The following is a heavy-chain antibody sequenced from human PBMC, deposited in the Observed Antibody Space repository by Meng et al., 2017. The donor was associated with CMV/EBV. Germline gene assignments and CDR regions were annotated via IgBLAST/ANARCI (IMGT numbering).Heavy chain of an antibody. J-gene: IGHJ4*02. CDR2: IYYSGST. Sequence: SETLSLTCTVSGGSISSSSYYWGWIRQPPGKGLEWIGSIYYSGSTYYNPSLKSRVTISVDTSKNQFSLKLSSVPAADTAVYYCARDLRGVIDYWGQGTLVTVSS. CDR3: ARDLRGVIDY. V-gene: IGHV4-39*07. CDR1: GGSISSSSYY. D-gene: IGHD3-10*01.